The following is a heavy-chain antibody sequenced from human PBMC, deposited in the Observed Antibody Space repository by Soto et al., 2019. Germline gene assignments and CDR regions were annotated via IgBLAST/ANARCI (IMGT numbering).Heavy chain of an antibody. CDR3: ARVKILAGEY. Sequence: EVQLVESGGGLVQPGGSLRLSCAASGFTFSSYWMSWVRQVPGKGMEWVDNIKQDGNERYYVDSVKGRFTISRDNAKNSLYLQMNSLTAEDTAVFYCARVKILAGEYWCQGTLVTVSS. J-gene: IGHJ4*02. CDR2: IKQDGNER. V-gene: IGHV3-7*05. CDR1: GFTFSSYW. D-gene: IGHD2-15*01.